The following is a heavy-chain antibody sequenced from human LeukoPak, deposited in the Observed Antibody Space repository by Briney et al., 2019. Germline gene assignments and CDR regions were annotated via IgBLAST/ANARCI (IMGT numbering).Heavy chain of an antibody. CDR1: GGSISSYY. V-gene: IGHV4-59*08. J-gene: IGHJ4*02. Sequence: PSETLSLTCTVSGGSISSYYWSWIRRPPGKGLEWIGYIYYSGSTNYNPSLRSRVTISVDTSKNQFSLKLSSVTAADTAVYYCARIPYYYYGSGSYPDYWGQGTLVTVSS. CDR3: ARIPYYYYGSGSYPDY. CDR2: IYYSGST. D-gene: IGHD3-10*01.